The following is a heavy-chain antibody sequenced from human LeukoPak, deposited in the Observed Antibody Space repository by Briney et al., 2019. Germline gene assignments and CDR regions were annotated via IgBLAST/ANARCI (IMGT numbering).Heavy chain of an antibody. Sequence: ASVKVSCKASGYTFTSYGISWVQQAPGQGLEWMGWISAYNGNTNYAQKLQGRVTMTTDTSTSTAYMELRSLRSDDTAVYYCARVFLVEEADYDILTGYRNFDYWGQGTLVTVSS. J-gene: IGHJ4*02. D-gene: IGHD3-9*01. CDR1: GYTFTSYG. CDR2: ISAYNGNT. CDR3: ARVFLVEEADYDILTGYRNFDY. V-gene: IGHV1-18*01.